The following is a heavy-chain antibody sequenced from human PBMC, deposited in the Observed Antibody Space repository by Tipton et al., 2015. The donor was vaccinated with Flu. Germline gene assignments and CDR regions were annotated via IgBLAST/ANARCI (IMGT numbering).Heavy chain of an antibody. CDR3: ARRDYCNYVSEPKNWFDT. J-gene: IGHJ5*02. Sequence: TLSLTCSVSGDSLGSRYYWGWNRQAPGKGLEWIANIHRAGNTYYNPSLKSRVTLSVDTSKNQFSLKLTSVTAADTAVYYCARRDYCNYVSEPKNWFDTWGQGTLVTVSS. D-gene: IGHD4-11*01. V-gene: IGHV4-38-2*01. CDR2: IHRAGNT. CDR1: GDSLGSRYY.